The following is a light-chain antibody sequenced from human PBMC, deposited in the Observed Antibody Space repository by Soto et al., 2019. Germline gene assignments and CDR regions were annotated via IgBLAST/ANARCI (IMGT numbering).Light chain of an antibody. V-gene: IGKV4-1*01. CDR1: QSLLYSPNYKNY. J-gene: IGKJ2*02. CDR3: QQYYSTVCT. CDR2: WAS. Sequence: DIVMTQSPDSLAVSLGERATINCKSSQSLLYSPNYKNYLAWYQQKPGQPPKLLISWASARESGVPVRFSGSGSGTDFTLTISSLQAEDVAVYYCQQYYSTVCTSGQRTKVDIK.